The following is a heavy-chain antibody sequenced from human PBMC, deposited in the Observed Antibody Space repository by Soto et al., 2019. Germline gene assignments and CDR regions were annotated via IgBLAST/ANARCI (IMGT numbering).Heavy chain of an antibody. Sequence: GESLKISCKASGYTFTKYWGGWVRQMPGKGLEWMGIIYPGDSDTRYSPSFQGQVTISADKSISTAYLQWSSLKASDTAMYYCARQGVGYSSSWSSYYYYGMDVWGQGTTVTVSS. CDR1: GYTFTKYW. D-gene: IGHD6-13*01. V-gene: IGHV5-51*01. CDR3: ARQGVGYSSSWSSYYYYGMDV. J-gene: IGHJ6*02. CDR2: IYPGDSDT.